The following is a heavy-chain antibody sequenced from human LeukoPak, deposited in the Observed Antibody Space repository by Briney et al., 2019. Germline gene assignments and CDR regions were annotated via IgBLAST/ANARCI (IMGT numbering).Heavy chain of an antibody. CDR1: GYSFSSNW. Sequence: GESLRISCKGSGYSFSSNWISWVRQMPAKGLEWMGRIDPSDSYTDYSPSFQVHVTISADKSISTAYLQWSSRKASDTAMYYCARHCIAAAGTLDYWGQGTLVTVSS. J-gene: IGHJ4*02. CDR3: ARHCIAAAGTLDY. CDR2: IDPSDSYT. V-gene: IGHV5-10-1*01. D-gene: IGHD6-13*01.